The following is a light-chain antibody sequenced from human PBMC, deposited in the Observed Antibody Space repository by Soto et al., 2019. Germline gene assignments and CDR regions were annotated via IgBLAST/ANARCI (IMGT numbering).Light chain of an antibody. CDR2: DAS. J-gene: IGKJ2*01. V-gene: IGKV1-5*01. CDR3: QQYNDYMYT. Sequence: DIQMTQSPSTLSASVGDRVTITCRASQSLSSWLAWYQQKPGKAPNLLIYDASSLESGVPSRFSDSGSGTEFPLTISSLQPDDFATYYCQQYNDYMYTFGQGTKLEIK. CDR1: QSLSSW.